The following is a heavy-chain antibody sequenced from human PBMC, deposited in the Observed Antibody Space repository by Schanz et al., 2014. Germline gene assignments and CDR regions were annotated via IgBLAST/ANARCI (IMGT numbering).Heavy chain of an antibody. CDR2: INQSGDT. CDR1: GGSFSGYY. Sequence: QVQLQQWGAGLLKPSETLSLTCAVSGGSFSGYYWSWIRQPPDTGLEWIGEINQSGDTNYNPSLKSRVTLSVNTSNNKFPLNLGSVTAADTAVYYCARLYCSTPGCYVSPNGFAKDYWGQGTLVTVSS. D-gene: IGHD2-2*01. CDR3: ARLYCSTPGCYVSPNGFAKDY. V-gene: IGHV4-34*01. J-gene: IGHJ4*02.